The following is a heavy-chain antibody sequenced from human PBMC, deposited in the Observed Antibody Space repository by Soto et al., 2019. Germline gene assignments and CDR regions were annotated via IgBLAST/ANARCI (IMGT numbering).Heavy chain of an antibody. J-gene: IGHJ5*02. CDR1: GATFSSYT. Sequence: GASVKVSCKASGATFSSYTISWVRQAPGQGLEWMGRIIPILGIANYAQKFQGRVTITADKSTSTAYMELSSLRSEDTAVYYCARDRQLVPNWFDPWGQGTLVTVSS. CDR3: ARDRQLVPNWFDP. CDR2: IIPILGIA. V-gene: IGHV1-69*04. D-gene: IGHD6-6*01.